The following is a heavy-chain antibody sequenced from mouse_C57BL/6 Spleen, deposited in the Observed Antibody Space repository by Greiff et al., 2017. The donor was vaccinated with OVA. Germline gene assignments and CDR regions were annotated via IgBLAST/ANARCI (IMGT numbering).Heavy chain of an antibody. CDR3: ARSKTGSPWFAY. CDR2: IDPSDSYT. Sequence: QVQLQQPGAELVKPGASVKLSCKASGYTFTSYWMQWVKQRPGQGLEWIGEIDPSDSYTNYNQKFKGKATLTVDTSSSTAYMQLSSLTSEDSAVYYCARSKTGSPWFAYWGQGTLVTVSA. D-gene: IGHD1-1*01. V-gene: IGHV1-50*01. CDR1: GYTFTSYW. J-gene: IGHJ3*01.